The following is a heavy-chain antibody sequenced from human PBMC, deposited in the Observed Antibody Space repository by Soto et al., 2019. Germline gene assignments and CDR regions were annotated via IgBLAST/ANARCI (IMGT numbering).Heavy chain of an antibody. J-gene: IGHJ4*02. V-gene: IGHV1-18*01. CDR1: GYTFTSYG. CDR3: ARVLNYDFWSGYYLAHYFDY. CDR2: ISAYNGNT. Sequence: GASVKVSCKASGYTFTSYGISWVRQAPGQGLEWMGWISAYNGNTNYAQKLQGRVTMTTDTSTSTAYMELRSLRSDDTAVYHRARVLNYDFWSGYYLAHYFDYWGQGTLVTVSS. D-gene: IGHD3-3*01.